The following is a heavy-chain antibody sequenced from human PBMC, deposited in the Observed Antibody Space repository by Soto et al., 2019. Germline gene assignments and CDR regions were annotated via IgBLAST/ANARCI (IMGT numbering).Heavy chain of an antibody. CDR3: ARYDDSSGYYYTYFDY. J-gene: IGHJ4*02. CDR1: GGSISSGGYY. CDR2: IYYSGST. D-gene: IGHD3-22*01. Sequence: QVQLQESGPGLVKPSQTLSLTCTVSGGSISSGGYYWSWIRQHPGKGLEWIGYIYYSGSTYYNPSLKSRVTISVDTSKNQFSLKLSSVTAADTAVYYCARYDDSSGYYYTYFDYWGQGTLVTVSS. V-gene: IGHV4-31*03.